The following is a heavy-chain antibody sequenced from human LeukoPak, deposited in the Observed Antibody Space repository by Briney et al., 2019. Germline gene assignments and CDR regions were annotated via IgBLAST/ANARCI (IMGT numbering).Heavy chain of an antibody. V-gene: IGHV1-24*01. Sequence: WMRGFDPEDGETIYAQKFQGRVTMTEDTSTDTAYMDLSSLRSEDTAFYYCAAPAVADRYYFDYWGQGTLVTVSS. CDR3: AAPAVADRYYFDY. CDR2: FDPEDGET. J-gene: IGHJ4*02. D-gene: IGHD6-19*01.